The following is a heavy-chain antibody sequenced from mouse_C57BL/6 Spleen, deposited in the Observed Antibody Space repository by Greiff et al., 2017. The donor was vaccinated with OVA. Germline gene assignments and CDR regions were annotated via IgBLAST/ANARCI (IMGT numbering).Heavy chain of an antibody. CDR1: GYTFTSYW. CDR2: IYPGSGST. V-gene: IGHV1-55*01. Sequence: QVQLQQPGAELVKPGASVKMSCKASGYTFTSYWITWVKQRPGQGLEWIGDIYPGSGSTNYNEKFKSKATLTVDTSSSTAYMQLSSLTSEDSAVYYCARVITTVVEDAMDYWGQGTSVTVSS. CDR3: ARVITTVVEDAMDY. J-gene: IGHJ4*01. D-gene: IGHD1-1*01.